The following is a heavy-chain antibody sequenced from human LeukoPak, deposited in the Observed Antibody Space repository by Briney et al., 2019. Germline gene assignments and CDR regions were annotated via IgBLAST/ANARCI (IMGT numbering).Heavy chain of an antibody. D-gene: IGHD7-27*01. CDR1: GGTFSSYA. V-gene: IGHV1-69*13. CDR2: IIPIFGTA. J-gene: IGHJ5*02. Sequence: GAPVKVSCKASGGTFSSYAISWVRQAPGQGLEWMGGIIPIFGTANYAQKFQGRVTITADESTSTAYMELSSLRSEDTAVYYCARVPVTGDHWFDPWGQGTLVTVSS. CDR3: ARVPVTGDHWFDP.